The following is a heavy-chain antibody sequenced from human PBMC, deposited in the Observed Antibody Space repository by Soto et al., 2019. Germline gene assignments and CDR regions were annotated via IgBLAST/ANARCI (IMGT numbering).Heavy chain of an antibody. Sequence: SETLSLTCGVARGSISSSNCWSWVRQPPGKGLEWIGEIYHSGSTNYNPSLKSRVTISVDKSKNQFSLKLSSVTAADTAVYYCARGYDFWSGFDKYNWFDPWGQGTLVTVSS. CDR3: ARGYDFWSGFDKYNWFDP. J-gene: IGHJ5*02. CDR1: RGSISSSNC. V-gene: IGHV4-4*02. CDR2: IYHSGST. D-gene: IGHD3-3*01.